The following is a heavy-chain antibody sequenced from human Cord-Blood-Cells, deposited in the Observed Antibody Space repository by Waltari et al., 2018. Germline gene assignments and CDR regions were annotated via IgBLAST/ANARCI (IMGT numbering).Heavy chain of an antibody. D-gene: IGHD5-12*01. Sequence: QVQLQESGPGLVKPSETLSLTCTVSGGSISSHYWSWIRKPPGKGLEWIGYIYYSGSTNYNPSLKSRVTISVDTSKNQFSLKLSSVTAADTAVYYCARSVEMATIFDYWGQGTLVTVSS. CDR1: GGSISSHY. CDR2: IYYSGST. J-gene: IGHJ4*02. V-gene: IGHV4-59*11. CDR3: ARSVEMATIFDY.